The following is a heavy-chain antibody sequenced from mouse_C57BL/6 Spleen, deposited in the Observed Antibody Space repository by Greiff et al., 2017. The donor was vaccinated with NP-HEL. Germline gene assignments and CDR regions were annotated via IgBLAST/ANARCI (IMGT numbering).Heavy chain of an antibody. J-gene: IGHJ3*01. CDR2: ISSGSSTI. Sequence: EVKLMESGGGLVKPGGSLKLSCAASGFTFSDYGMHWVRQAPEKGLEWVAYISSGSSTIYYADTVKGRFTISRDNAKNTLFLQMTSLRSEDTAMYYCARGGDYSTSFAYWGQGTLVTVSA. V-gene: IGHV5-17*01. CDR3: ARGGDYSTSFAY. CDR1: GFTFSDYG. D-gene: IGHD2-5*01.